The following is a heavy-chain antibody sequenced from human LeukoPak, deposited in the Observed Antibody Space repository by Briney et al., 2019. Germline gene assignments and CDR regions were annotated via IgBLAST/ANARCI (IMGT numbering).Heavy chain of an antibody. CDR2: INSDGSST. D-gene: IGHD3-22*01. J-gene: IGHJ4*02. CDR1: GFTFSSYW. CDR3: ARGDYYGSSAYSDY. Sequence: RGSLRLSCAASGFTFSSYWMHSVRQAPGKGLVWVSRINSDGSSTSYADSVKGRFTISRDNAKNTLYLQMNSLRAEDTAVYYCARGDYYGSSAYSDYWGQGTLVTVSS. V-gene: IGHV3-74*01.